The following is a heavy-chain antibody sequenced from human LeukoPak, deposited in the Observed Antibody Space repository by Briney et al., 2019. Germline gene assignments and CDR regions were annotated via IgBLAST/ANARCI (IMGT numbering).Heavy chain of an antibody. CDR3: ARGTGSSRFDP. CDR2: INPHTGGT. J-gene: IGHJ5*02. Sequence: ASVKVSCKASGYTITGYYLHWVRQAPGQGLEWMGWINPHTGGTLYAQKFLGRVTMTRDTSINTAYMGLNNLKSDDTAVYFCARGTGSSRFDPWGQGTLVTVSS. CDR1: GYTITGYY. V-gene: IGHV1-2*02. D-gene: IGHD1-1*01.